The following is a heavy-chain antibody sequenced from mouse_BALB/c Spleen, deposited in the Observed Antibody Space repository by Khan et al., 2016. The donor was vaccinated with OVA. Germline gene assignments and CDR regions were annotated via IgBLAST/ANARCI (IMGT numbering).Heavy chain of an antibody. CDR3: ARLLINVDY. D-gene: IGHD2-1*01. J-gene: IGHJ2*01. Sequence: QVQLQQPGAELVNPGASVNLSCKASGYTLTSYWTHWVKQRPGQGLAWIGEINPSNGRTNYNEKFKSKATLTVDKSSSTAYMQLSSPTSEDSAVYYCARLLINVDYWAKAPLSQSPQ. V-gene: IGHV1S81*02. CDR1: GYTLTSYW. CDR2: INPSNGRT.